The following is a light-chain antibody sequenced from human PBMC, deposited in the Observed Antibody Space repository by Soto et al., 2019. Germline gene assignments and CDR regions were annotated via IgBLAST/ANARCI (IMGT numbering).Light chain of an antibody. Sequence: QSALTQPASVSGSPGQSITISCTGTSSDIGGYKYVSWYQHHPGKVPQLIIYEVNNRPSGVSNRFSGSKPGNTASLTISGLQAEDEAVYYCSSYSSGSTLGVFGGGTKLTVL. CDR1: SSDIGGYKY. CDR3: SSYSSGSTLGV. J-gene: IGLJ3*02. V-gene: IGLV2-14*01. CDR2: EVN.